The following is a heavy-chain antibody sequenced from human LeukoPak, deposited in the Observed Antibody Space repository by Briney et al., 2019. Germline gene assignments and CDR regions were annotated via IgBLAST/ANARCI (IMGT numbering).Heavy chain of an antibody. D-gene: IGHD4-23*01. CDR1: GYTFTSYD. CDR2: MNPNSGNT. V-gene: IGHV1-8*01. J-gene: IGHJ4*02. CDR3: ARGRRKGLRWYHGDY. Sequence: ASVKVSCKASGYTFTSYDINWVRQATGQGLEWRGWMNPNSGNTGYAQKFHGRVTMTRNTSISTAYMELSSLRSEDTAVYYCARGRRKGLRWYHGDYWGQGTLVTVSS.